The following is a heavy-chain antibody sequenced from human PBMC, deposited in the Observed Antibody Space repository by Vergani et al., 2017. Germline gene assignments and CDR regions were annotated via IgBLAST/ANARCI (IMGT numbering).Heavy chain of an antibody. CDR1: GYTFTGYY. D-gene: IGHD1-20*01. CDR3: AGSPRYNWTPYYYYGMDV. J-gene: IGHJ6*02. Sequence: QVQLVQSGAEVKKPGASVKVSCKASGYTFTGYYMHWVRQAPGQGLEWMGWINPNSGGTNYAQKFQGRVTMTRDTSISTAYMELSRLRSDDTAVYYCAGSPRYNWTPYYYYGMDVWGQGTTVTVSS. V-gene: IGHV1-2*02. CDR2: INPNSGGT.